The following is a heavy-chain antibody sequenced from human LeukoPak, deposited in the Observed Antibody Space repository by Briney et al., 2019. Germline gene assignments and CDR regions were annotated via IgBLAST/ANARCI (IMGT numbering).Heavy chain of an antibody. D-gene: IGHD3-22*01. J-gene: IGHJ6*04. CDR2: IYPGGVT. Sequence: GGSLRLSCAASGFTINTNYMNWVRQAPGRGLEWLSVIYPGGVTKYAESVKGRFTVSRDIAKNTVYLEMNDLRAEDTALYYCAREIGYYFDSDDSRLRGRLDVWGKGTSVTVSS. CDR3: AREIGYYFDSDDSRLRGRLDV. V-gene: IGHV3-53*01. CDR1: GFTINTNY.